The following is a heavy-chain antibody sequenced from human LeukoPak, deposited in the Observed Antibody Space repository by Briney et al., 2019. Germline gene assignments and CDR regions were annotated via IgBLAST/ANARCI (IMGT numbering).Heavy chain of an antibody. V-gene: IGHV4-59*01. CDR1: GGSISSYY. CDR2: IYYSGST. Sequence: SETLSLTCTVSGGSISSYYWSWIRQPPGKDLGWIGFIYYSGSTNYNPSLKSRVTISVDTSKNQFSLKLSSVTAADTAVYYCARSPLIPSGWLGFDYWGQGTLVTVSS. J-gene: IGHJ4*02. CDR3: ARSPLIPSGWLGFDY. D-gene: IGHD6-19*01.